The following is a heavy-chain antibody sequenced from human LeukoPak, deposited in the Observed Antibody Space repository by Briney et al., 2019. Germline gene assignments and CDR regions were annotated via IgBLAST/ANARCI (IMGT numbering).Heavy chain of an antibody. CDR2: ISGSGGST. J-gene: IGHJ4*02. Sequence: GGSLRLSCAASGFTFSSYAMSWVRQAPGKGLEWVSAISGSGGSTYYADSVKGRFTISRDNSKNTLYLQMNSLRAEDTALYYCAKDLREYCTGGSCYSCFDYWGQGTLVTVSS. CDR3: AKDLREYCTGGSCYSCFDY. CDR1: GFTFSSYA. D-gene: IGHD2-15*01. V-gene: IGHV3-23*01.